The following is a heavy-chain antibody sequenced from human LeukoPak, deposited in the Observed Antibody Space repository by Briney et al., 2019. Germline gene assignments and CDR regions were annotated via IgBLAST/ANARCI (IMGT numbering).Heavy chain of an antibody. CDR2: IDWISHGI. Sequence: GGSLRLSCAASGFRFTDYAMHWVRQAPGKGLEWVSGIDWISHGIDYADSVKGRFTISRDNSKNTLYLQMNSLRAEDTAVNYCAKEKPELMGGFDYWGQGTLVTVSS. D-gene: IGHD1-14*01. J-gene: IGHJ4*02. V-gene: IGHV3-9*01. CDR1: GFRFTDYA. CDR3: AKEKPELMGGFDY.